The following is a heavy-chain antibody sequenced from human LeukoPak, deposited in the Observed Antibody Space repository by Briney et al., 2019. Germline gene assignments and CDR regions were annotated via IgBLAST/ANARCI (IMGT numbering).Heavy chain of an antibody. V-gene: IGHV1-2*06. CDR1: GYTFTGYY. D-gene: IGHD2-2*01. CDR3: ASTVGVVPARLDY. CDR2: INPNSGGT. Sequence: GASVEVSCKASGYTFTGYYMHWVRQAPGQGLEWMGRINPNSGGTNYAQKFQGRVTMTRDTSISTAYMELSRLRSDDTAVYYCASTVGVVPARLDYWGQGTLVTVSS. J-gene: IGHJ4*02.